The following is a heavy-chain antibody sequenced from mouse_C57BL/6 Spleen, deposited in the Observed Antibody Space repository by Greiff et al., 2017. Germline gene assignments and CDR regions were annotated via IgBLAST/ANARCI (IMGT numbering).Heavy chain of an antibody. V-gene: IGHV1-55*01. Sequence: QVQLQQPGAELVKPGASVKMSCKASGYTFTSYWITWVKQRPGQGLEWIGDIYPGSGSTNSNEKFKSKATLTVDQSSSTAYMQLSRLTSEASAVYYCASYGSSLAWFAYWGQGTLVTVSA. D-gene: IGHD1-1*01. CDR2: IYPGSGST. J-gene: IGHJ3*01. CDR1: GYTFTSYW. CDR3: ASYGSSLAWFAY.